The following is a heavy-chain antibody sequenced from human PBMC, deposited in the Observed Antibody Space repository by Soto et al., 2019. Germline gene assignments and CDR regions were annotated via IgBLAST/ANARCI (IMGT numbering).Heavy chain of an antibody. V-gene: IGHV4-4*02. Sequence: VQLPXSGPXLVKSXGXLXLTWXXSSGSICSSSWYSWVRQPPGKGLEWIGEIHHSGTTYCNPALESRLSISLDAPRNQFSLRLSSVTAADTAVYYCAGQGDRSYTWTYWGQGTLVTVSS. CDR1: SGSICSSSW. J-gene: IGHJ4*02. CDR2: IHHSGTT. D-gene: IGHD1-1*01. CDR3: AGQGDRSYTWTY.